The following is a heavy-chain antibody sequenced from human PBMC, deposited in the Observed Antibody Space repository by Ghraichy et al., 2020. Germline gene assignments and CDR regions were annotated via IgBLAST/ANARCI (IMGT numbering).Heavy chain of an antibody. CDR3: AKTTGSLRYYRDV. Sequence: GSLRLSCAASGFTFSSYAMSWVRQAPGKGLEWVSTIIGSGGSTYYADSVKGRFTVSRDNSKNTLYLQMNSLRAEDTAVHYCAKTTGSLRYYRDVWGKGTTVTVFS. CDR2: IIGSGGST. J-gene: IGHJ6*03. CDR1: GFTFSSYA. D-gene: IGHD3-9*01. V-gene: IGHV3-23*01.